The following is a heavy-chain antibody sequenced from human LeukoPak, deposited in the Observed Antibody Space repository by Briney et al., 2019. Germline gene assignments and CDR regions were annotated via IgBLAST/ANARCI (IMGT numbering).Heavy chain of an antibody. D-gene: IGHD2-21*01. CDR1: GFTFSSYE. J-gene: IGHJ3*01. Sequence: GGSLRLSCAASGFTFSSYEMNWIRQAPGKGLEWVAYISSSSSTIYYADSVKGRFTISRDNAKNSLSLQLSSLRGEDTALYYCARGDSSSILINDALDFWGQGTMVTVSS. V-gene: IGHV3-48*03. CDR3: ARGDSSSILINDALDF. CDR2: ISSSSSTI.